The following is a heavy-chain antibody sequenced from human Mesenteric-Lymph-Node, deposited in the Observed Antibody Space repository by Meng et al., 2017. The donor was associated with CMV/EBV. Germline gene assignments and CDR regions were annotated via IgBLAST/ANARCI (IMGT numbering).Heavy chain of an antibody. D-gene: IGHD2-15*01. CDR2: IYYTGNA. V-gene: IGHV4-39*01. Sequence: ISSSKNYWGWIRQPPGKGLEWIGSIYYTGNAYYNPSPKSRVTISVDTSKNQFSLKLSSVTAADTAVYYCVRHAGDCSGGSCLEYFLYWGQGTLVTVSS. CDR1: ISSSKNY. CDR3: VRHAGDCSGGSCLEYFLY. J-gene: IGHJ1*01.